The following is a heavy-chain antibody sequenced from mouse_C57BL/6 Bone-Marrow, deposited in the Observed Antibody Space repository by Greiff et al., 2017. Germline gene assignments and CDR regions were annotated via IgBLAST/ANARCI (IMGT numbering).Heavy chain of an antibody. CDR1: GYTFTSYW. Sequence: QVQLQQHGAELVMPGASVKLSCKASGYTFTSYWMHWVKQRPGQGLEWIGEIDPSDSYTNYNQKFKGKSTLTVDKSSSTAYMELNSLTSEDSAVYYCAIAVVPYPMDYWGQGTSVTVSS. CDR2: IDPSDSYT. V-gene: IGHV1-69*01. CDR3: AIAVVPYPMDY. J-gene: IGHJ4*01. D-gene: IGHD1-1*01.